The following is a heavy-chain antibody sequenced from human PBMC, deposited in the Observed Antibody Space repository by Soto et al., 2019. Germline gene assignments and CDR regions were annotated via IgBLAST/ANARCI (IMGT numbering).Heavy chain of an antibody. V-gene: IGHV3-23*01. CDR2: ISGSGGST. Sequence: GGSLRLSCAASGFTFSSYAMSWVRQAPGKGLEWVSAISGSGGSTYYADSVKGRFTISRDNSKNTLYLQMNSLRAVDTAVYYCAGLVAAFMFDYWGQGTLVTVSS. D-gene: IGHD5-12*01. CDR1: GFTFSSYA. CDR3: AGLVAAFMFDY. J-gene: IGHJ4*02.